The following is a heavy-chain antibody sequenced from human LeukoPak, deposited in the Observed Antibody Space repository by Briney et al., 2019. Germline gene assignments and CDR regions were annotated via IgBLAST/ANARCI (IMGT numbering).Heavy chain of an antibody. V-gene: IGHV1-69*13. CDR1: GGTFSSYA. CDR2: IIPIFGTA. Sequence: ASVNVSCTASGGTFSSYAISWVRQAPGQGLEWMGGIIPIFGTANYAQKFQGRVTITADESTSTAYMELSSLRSEDTAVYYCAGARELLHDAFDIWGQGTMVTVSS. D-gene: IGHD1-26*01. CDR3: AGARELLHDAFDI. J-gene: IGHJ3*02.